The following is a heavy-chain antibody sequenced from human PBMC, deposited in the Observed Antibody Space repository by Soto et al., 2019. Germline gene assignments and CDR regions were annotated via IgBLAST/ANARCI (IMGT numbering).Heavy chain of an antibody. CDR3: ARDPSASGSYFDY. CDR1: GGSISSGGYY. Sequence: QVQLQESGPGLVKPSQTLSLTCTVSGGSISSGGYYWSWIRQHPGKGLEWIGYIYYSGSTYYNPSLKSRVTISVDTYKNQFALKLSSVTAADTAVYYCARDPSASGSYFDYWGQGTLVTVSS. J-gene: IGHJ4*02. D-gene: IGHD3-10*01. CDR2: IYYSGST. V-gene: IGHV4-31*03.